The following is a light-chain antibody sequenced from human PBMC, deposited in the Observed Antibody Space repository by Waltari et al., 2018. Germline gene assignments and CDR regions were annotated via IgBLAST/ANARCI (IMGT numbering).Light chain of an antibody. V-gene: IGLV2-14*03. CDR2: DVS. CDR1: HSDVGLYDY. CDR3: SAYTATDTYV. J-gene: IGLJ1*01. Sequence: SALTQPASMSGSPGQSITISCTGTHSDVGLYDYVSWYQQHPGKAPKPLISDVSQRPSGGSARFSGSRSGYTASLTISGLQTEDEADYYCSAYTATDTYVFGSGTTVTVL.